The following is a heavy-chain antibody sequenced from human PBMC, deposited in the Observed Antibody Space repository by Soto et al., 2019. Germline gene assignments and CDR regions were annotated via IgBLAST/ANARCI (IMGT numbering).Heavy chain of an antibody. Sequence: QVQLVQSGAEVKKPGASVKVSCKASGYTFTGYYMHWVRQAPGQGLEWMGWINPNSGGTNYAQKFQGWVTMTRDTSISTAYMELSSLRSDDTAVYYCARDRSRIYGGNWRSLRYWGQGTLVTVSS. J-gene: IGHJ4*02. CDR1: GYTFTGYY. CDR3: ARDRSRIYGGNWRSLRY. CDR2: INPNSGGT. D-gene: IGHD2-15*01. V-gene: IGHV1-2*04.